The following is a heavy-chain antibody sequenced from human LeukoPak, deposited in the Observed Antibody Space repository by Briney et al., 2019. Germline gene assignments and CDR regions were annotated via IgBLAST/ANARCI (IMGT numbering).Heavy chain of an antibody. CDR1: GGSISSGSYY. V-gene: IGHV4-61*02. D-gene: IGHD6-19*01. CDR2: IYTSGST. Sequence: PSETLSLTCTVSGGSISSGSYYGSWIRQPAGKGLEWIGRIYTSGSTNYNPSLKSRVTISVDTSKNQFSLKLSSVTAADTAVYYCAREKWAVAGLFDYWGQGTLVTVSS. J-gene: IGHJ4*02. CDR3: AREKWAVAGLFDY.